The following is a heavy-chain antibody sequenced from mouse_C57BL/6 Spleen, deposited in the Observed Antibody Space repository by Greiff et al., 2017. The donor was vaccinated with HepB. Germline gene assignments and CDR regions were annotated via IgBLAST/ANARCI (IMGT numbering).Heavy chain of an antibody. CDR1: GYAFSSSW. CDR2: IYPGDGDT. D-gene: IGHD3-3*01. J-gene: IGHJ4*01. Sequence: QVQLQQSGPELVKPGASVKISCKASGYAFSSSWMNWVKQRPGKGLEWIGRIYPGDGDTNYNGKFKGKATLTADKAYSTAYMQLRSLTSEDSAVYFCAVAVGNAMDYWGQGTSVTVSS. CDR3: AVAVGNAMDY. V-gene: IGHV1-82*01.